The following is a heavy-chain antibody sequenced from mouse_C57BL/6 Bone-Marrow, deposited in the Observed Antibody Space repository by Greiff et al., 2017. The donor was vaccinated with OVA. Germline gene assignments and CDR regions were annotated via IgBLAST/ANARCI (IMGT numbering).Heavy chain of an antibody. CDR2: ISSGGSYT. J-gene: IGHJ1*03. CDR3: ARQDYYGSSLWYFDV. CDR1: GFTFSSYG. V-gene: IGHV5-6*01. Sequence: EVKLMESGGDLVKPGGSLKLSCAASGFTFSSYGMSWVRQTPDKRLEWVATISSGGSYTYYPDSVKGRFTISRDNAKNTLYLQMSSLKSEDTAMYYCARQDYYGSSLWYFDVWGTGTTVTVSS. D-gene: IGHD1-1*01.